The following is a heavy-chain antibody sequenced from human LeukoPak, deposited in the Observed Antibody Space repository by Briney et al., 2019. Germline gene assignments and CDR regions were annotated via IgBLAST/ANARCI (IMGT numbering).Heavy chain of an antibody. CDR2: ISGSGGST. CDR1: GFTFSSYA. V-gene: IGHV3-23*01. J-gene: IGHJ3*02. D-gene: IGHD3-16*01. CDR3: AKDRDDYVWGSYLGAFDI. Sequence: GGSLRLSCAASGFTFSSYAMSWVRQAPGKGLEWVSLISGSGGSTYYADSVKGRFTISRDNSKNTLYLQMNSLRAEDTAVFYCAKDRDDYVWGSYLGAFDIWGQGTLVTVSS.